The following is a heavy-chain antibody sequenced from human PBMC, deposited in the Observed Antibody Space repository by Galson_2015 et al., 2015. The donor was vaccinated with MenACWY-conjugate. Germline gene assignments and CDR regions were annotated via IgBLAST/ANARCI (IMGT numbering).Heavy chain of an antibody. CDR3: ARPSMVRGVTYSGYYFDY. Sequence: SLRLSCAASGFTFSRYWMHWVRQAPGKGPEWVSRTNSDASTTTHADSVKGRFTISRDNAKNTLYLQMNSLRAEDTAVYFCARPSMVRGVTYSGYYFDYWGQGTLVTVSS. J-gene: IGHJ4*02. CDR1: GFTFSRYW. D-gene: IGHD3-10*01. CDR2: TNSDASTT. V-gene: IGHV3-74*01.